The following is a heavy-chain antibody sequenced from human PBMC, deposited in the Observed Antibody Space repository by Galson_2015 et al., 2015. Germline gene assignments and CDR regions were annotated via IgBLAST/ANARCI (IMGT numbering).Heavy chain of an antibody. J-gene: IGHJ6*04. CDR3: ARDGPGVLRFLDV. CDR1: GFTFRDYS. V-gene: IGHV3-48*02. Sequence: SLRLSCAASGFTFRDYSMNWVRQAPGKGLEWISYISNGGSTIYYADSVKGRFTISRDSAKNSLYLQMNSLRDEDTAVYYCARDGPGVLRFLDVWGKGTTVTASS. CDR2: ISNGGSTI. D-gene: IGHD3-3*01.